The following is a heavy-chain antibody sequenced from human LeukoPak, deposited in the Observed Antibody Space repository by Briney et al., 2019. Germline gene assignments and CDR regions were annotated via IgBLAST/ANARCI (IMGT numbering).Heavy chain of an antibody. CDR3: ARALYYYDSSGYLDY. CDR2: IYYSGST. J-gene: IGHJ4*02. Sequence: SETLSLTCTVSGGSISSSSYYWGWIRQPPGKGPEWIGSIYYSGSTYYNPSLKSRVTISVDTSKNQFSLKLSSVTAADTAVYYCARALYYYDSSGYLDYWGQGTLVTVSS. D-gene: IGHD3-22*01. CDR1: GGSISSSSYY. V-gene: IGHV4-39*07.